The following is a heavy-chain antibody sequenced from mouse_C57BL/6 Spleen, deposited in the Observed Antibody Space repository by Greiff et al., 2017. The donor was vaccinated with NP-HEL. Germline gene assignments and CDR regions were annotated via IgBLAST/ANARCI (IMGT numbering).Heavy chain of an antibody. V-gene: IGHV2-3*01. J-gene: IGHJ1*03. Sequence: VQLQESGPGLVAPSQSLSITCTVSGFSLTSYGVSWVRQPPGKGLEWLGVIWGDGCTNHHSALISRLSISKDNSESQVFLKLNRLLTDETATYYCAKPYGSSSYGYFDVWGTGTTVTVSS. CDR2: IWGDGCT. CDR1: GFSLTSYG. D-gene: IGHD1-1*01. CDR3: AKPYGSSSYGYFDV.